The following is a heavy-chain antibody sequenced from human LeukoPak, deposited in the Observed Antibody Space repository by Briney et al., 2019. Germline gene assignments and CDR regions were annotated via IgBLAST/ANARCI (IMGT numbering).Heavy chain of an antibody. CDR1: GYTFTSYY. V-gene: IGHV1-46*01. D-gene: IGHD6-19*01. J-gene: IGHJ4*02. Sequence: ASVKVSCKASGYTFTSYYMHWVRQAPGQGLEWMGIINPSGGSTSYAQKFQGRVTMTRDTSTSTVYMELSSLRSEDTAVYYCAKYSSGLRSFDYWGQGTLVTVSS. CDR2: INPSGGST. CDR3: AKYSSGLRSFDY.